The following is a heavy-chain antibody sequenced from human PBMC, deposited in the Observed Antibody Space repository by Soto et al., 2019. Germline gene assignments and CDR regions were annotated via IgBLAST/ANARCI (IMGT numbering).Heavy chain of an antibody. CDR1: GYTFTSYG. CDR2: ISAYNGNT. V-gene: IGHV1-18*01. D-gene: IGHD2-15*01. J-gene: IGHJ3*02. CDR3: ARDIVVVVAADSAFDS. Sequence: ASVKVSCKASGYTFTSYGISWVRQAPGQGLEWMGWISAYNGNTNYAQKLQGRVTMTTDTSTSTAYMELRSLRSDDTAVYYCARDIVVVVAADSAFDSWGQGTMVTVSS.